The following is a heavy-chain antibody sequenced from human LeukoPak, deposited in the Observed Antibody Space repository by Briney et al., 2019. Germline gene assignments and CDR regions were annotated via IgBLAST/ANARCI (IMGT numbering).Heavy chain of an antibody. V-gene: IGHV1-18*01. Sequence: GATVKVSCKASGYTFTSYGISWVRQAPGQGLEWMGWISAYNGNTNYAQKLQGRVTMTTDTSTSTAYMELRSLRSDDTAVYYCARGGYSYGEGEAFDIWGQGTMVTVSS. D-gene: IGHD5-18*01. J-gene: IGHJ3*02. CDR2: ISAYNGNT. CDR1: GYTFTSYG. CDR3: ARGGYSYGEGEAFDI.